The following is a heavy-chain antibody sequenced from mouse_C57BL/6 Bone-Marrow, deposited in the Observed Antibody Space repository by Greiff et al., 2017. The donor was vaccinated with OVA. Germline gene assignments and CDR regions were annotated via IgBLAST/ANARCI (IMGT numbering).Heavy chain of an antibody. CDR3: AAYPYWYFDV. CDR1: GYTFTSYG. V-gene: IGHV1-81*01. D-gene: IGHD2-10*01. J-gene: IGHJ1*03. Sequence: QVQLKQSGAELARPGASVKLSCKASGYTFTSYGISWVKQRTGQGLEWIGEIFPRSGNTYYNEKFKGEATLTADKSSSTAYMELRSLTSEDSAVYFCAAYPYWYFDVWGTGTTVTVSS. CDR2: IFPRSGNT.